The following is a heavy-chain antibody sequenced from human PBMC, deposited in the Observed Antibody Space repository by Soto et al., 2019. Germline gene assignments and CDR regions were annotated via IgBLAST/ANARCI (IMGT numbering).Heavy chain of an antibody. CDR1: GGSMSRGDYY. D-gene: IGHD6-13*01. Sequence: PSETLSLTCTVSGGSMSRGDYYWSWIRQPPGKGLEWIGFIYHTGSTYYSPSLKNRVTISVDTSKNQFSLKLSSVTAADTAVYYCARYSSSPSRAFDIWGQGTMVTVSS. CDR2: IYHTGST. J-gene: IGHJ3*02. CDR3: ARYSSSPSRAFDI. V-gene: IGHV4-30-4*02.